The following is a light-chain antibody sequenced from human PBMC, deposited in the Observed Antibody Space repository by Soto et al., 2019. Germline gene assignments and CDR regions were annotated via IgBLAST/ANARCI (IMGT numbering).Light chain of an antibody. CDR3: GTWDSSLSAGV. V-gene: IGLV1-51*01. CDR1: SSNIGNNY. J-gene: IGLJ7*01. CDR2: DNN. Sequence: QSVLTQPPSVSAAPGQKFTISCSGSSSNIGNNYVSWYQQLPGTAPKLLIYDNNKRPSGIPDRFSGSKSGTSATLGITGLQTGDEADYDCGTWDSSLSAGVFGGGTQLTVL.